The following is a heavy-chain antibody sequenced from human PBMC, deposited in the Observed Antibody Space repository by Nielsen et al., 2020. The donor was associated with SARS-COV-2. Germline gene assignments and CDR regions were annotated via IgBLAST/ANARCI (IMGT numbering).Heavy chain of an antibody. CDR3: ARVKDDCSSTSCYLIGPGWFGESRNWFDP. D-gene: IGHD2-2*01. Sequence: GGSLRLSCAASGFTFSSYGMHWVRQAPGKGLEWVAVIWYDGSNKYYADSVKGRFTISRDNSKNTLYLQMNSLRAEDTAVYYCARVKDDCSSTSCYLIGPGWFGESRNWFDPWGQGTLVTVSS. J-gene: IGHJ5*02. CDR1: GFTFSSYG. CDR2: IWYDGSNK. V-gene: IGHV3-33*01.